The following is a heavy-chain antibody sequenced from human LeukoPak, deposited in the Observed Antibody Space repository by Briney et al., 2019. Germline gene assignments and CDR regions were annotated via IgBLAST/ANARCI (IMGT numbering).Heavy chain of an antibody. J-gene: IGHJ4*02. D-gene: IGHD6-6*01. CDR3: AKDRAPYSSSSTVFDY. V-gene: IGHV3-23*01. Sequence: GGSLRLSCAASGFTFSSYAMSWVRQAPGKGLEWVSAISGSGGSTYYADSVKGRFTISRDNSKNTLYLQMNSLRAEDTAVYYCAKDRAPYSSSSTVFDYWGQGTLVTVSS. CDR2: ISGSGGST. CDR1: GFTFSSYA.